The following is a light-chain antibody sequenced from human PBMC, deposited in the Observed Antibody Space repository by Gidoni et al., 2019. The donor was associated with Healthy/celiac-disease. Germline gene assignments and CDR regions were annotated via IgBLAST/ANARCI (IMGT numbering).Light chain of an antibody. V-gene: IGKV4-1*01. CDR1: QSVSYRSTNKNY. Sequence: DIVMTQSPDSLAGSLGERATINCKSSQSVSYRSTNKNYLAWYQQKPGQPPNLLIYWASTRESGVPDRFSGSGSGTDFTLTISSLQAEDVAVYYCQQYYSTPWTFGQGTKVEIK. J-gene: IGKJ1*01. CDR2: WAS. CDR3: QQYYSTPWT.